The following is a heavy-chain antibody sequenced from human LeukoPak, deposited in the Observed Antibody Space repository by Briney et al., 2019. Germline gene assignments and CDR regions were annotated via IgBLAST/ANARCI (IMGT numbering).Heavy chain of an antibody. J-gene: IGHJ4*02. Sequence: GGSLRLSCAASGFTFSSYGMSWVRQAPGKGLEWVSAMSGSGGSTYYADSVKGRFTVSRDNSKNTLYLQMNSLRAEDTAVYYCAKDSGEYSGYDFDYWGQGTLVTVSS. CDR3: AKDSGEYSGYDFDY. D-gene: IGHD5-12*01. V-gene: IGHV3-23*01. CDR2: MSGSGGST. CDR1: GFTFSSYG.